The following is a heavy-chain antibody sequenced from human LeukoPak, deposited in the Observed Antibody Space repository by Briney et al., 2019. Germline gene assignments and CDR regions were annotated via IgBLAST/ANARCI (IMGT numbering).Heavy chain of an antibody. CDR1: GFTFTTYA. D-gene: IGHD2-8*01. CDR3: AKVKALDAVASYFDY. V-gene: IGHV3-23*01. CDR2: ISSSGDNT. Sequence: GGSLRLSCAASGFTFTTYAMGWVRQAPGKGLEWVSGISSSGDNTYYADSVKGQFTISRDNSKNTLDLQMNSLRAEDTATYQCAKVKALDAVASYFDYWGQGTLVTVSS. J-gene: IGHJ4*02.